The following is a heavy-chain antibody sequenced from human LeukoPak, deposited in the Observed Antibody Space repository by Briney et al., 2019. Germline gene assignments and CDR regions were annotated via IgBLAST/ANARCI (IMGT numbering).Heavy chain of an antibody. CDR1: GFTFGDYA. J-gene: IGHJ4*02. V-gene: IGHV3-49*03. D-gene: IGHD5-12*01. CDR2: IRSKASGGTT. CDR3: ARGHSAYDPFDY. Sequence: GRSLRLSCTPSGFTFGDYAMSWFCQAPGKGLEWVGFIRSKASGGTTEYAASVKDRLTISRDDSKSIAYLQMNSLKTDDTALYYCARGHSAYDPFDYWGQGTLVTVSS.